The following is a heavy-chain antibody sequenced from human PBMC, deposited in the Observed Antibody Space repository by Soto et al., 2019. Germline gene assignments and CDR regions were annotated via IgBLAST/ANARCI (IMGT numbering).Heavy chain of an antibody. CDR3: ARGYSSSWPNAFDI. J-gene: IGHJ3*02. Sequence: QLQLQESGSGLVKPSQTLSLTCAVSGGSISSGDYSWSWIRQPPGKDLEWIGYIYHSGSTYYNPSLKSRVTISVDRSKNQFSLKLSSVTAADTAVYYCARGYSSSWPNAFDIWGQGTMVTVSS. V-gene: IGHV4-30-2*01. CDR1: GGSISSGDYS. CDR2: IYHSGST. D-gene: IGHD6-13*01.